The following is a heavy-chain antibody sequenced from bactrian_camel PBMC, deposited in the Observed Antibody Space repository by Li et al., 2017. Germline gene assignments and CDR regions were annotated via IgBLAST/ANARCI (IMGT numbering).Heavy chain of an antibody. CDR2: IDIRGAP. CDR1: GFTFSNYY. V-gene: IGHV3S67*01. D-gene: IGHD2*01. CDR3: AADAVNLQMARWYTY. Sequence: DVQLVESGGGSVQPGGSLRLSCVGSGFTFSNYYMAWFRQAPGKEREAVAAIDIRGAPTYTYAVSGRFSISRDNAENTLYLRMNDLKVEDTAEYYCAADAVNLQMARWYTYRGQGTQVTVSS. J-gene: IGHJ4*01.